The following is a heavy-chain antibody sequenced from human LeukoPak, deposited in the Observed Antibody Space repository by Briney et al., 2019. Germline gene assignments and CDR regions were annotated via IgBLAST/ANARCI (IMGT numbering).Heavy chain of an antibody. CDR1: GFSLSNFA. J-gene: IGHJ4*02. CDR2: VSDSGDGT. V-gene: IGHV3-23*01. D-gene: IGHD1-7*01. CDR3: AKDRACGQWNCQGSDY. Sequence: PGGSLRLSCAASGFSLSNFAVNWVRQAPGKGLEWVLGVSDSGDGTHYADSVKGRFTISRDNSKNTLYLQMNNLRAEDTAVYYCAKDRACGQWNCQGSDYWGQGTLVTVSS.